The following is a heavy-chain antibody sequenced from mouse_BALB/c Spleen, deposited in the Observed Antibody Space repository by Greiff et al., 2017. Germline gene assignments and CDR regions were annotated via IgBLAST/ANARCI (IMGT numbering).Heavy chain of an antibody. CDR2: IWSGGST. V-gene: IGHV2-2*02. J-gene: IGHJ4*01. Sequence: VKLMESGPGLVQPSQSLSITCTVSGFSLTSYGVHWVRQSPGKGLEWLGVIWSGGSTDYNAAFISRLSISKDNSKSQVFFKMNSLQANDTAIYYCARRGNYEGYYAMDYWGQGTSVTVSS. CDR1: GFSLTSYG. D-gene: IGHD2-1*01. CDR3: ARRGNYEGYYAMDY.